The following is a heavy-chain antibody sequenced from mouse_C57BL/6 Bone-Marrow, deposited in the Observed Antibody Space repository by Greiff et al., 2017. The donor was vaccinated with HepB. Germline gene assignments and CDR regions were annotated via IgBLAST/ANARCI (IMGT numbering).Heavy chain of an antibody. CDR1: GFSLTSYG. J-gene: IGHJ2*01. Sequence: QVQLQQSGPRLVQPSQSLSITCTVSGFSLTSYGVHWVRPSPGKGLEWLGVIWSGGSTDYNAAFISRLSISKDNSKSQVFCKINILQADDATIYYCARNYYGSYYFDYWGQGTTLTVAS. CDR3: ARNYYGSYYFDY. D-gene: IGHD1-1*01. CDR2: IWSGGST. V-gene: IGHV2-2*01.